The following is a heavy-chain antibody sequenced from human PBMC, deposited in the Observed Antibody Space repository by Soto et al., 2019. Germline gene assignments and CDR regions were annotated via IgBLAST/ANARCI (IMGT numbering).Heavy chain of an antibody. Sequence: GGSLRLSCAASGFTFSNFAMSWARQAPGKGLEWVSCVGGVTRSTYYADSVKGRFTISRDNAKNSLYLRMNSLRDEDTAVYYCARDPGYYDSGDYVDYWGQGALVTVSS. J-gene: IGHJ4*02. CDR2: VGGVTRST. D-gene: IGHD3-22*01. CDR3: ARDPGYYDSGDYVDY. V-gene: IGHV3-48*02. CDR1: GFTFSNFA.